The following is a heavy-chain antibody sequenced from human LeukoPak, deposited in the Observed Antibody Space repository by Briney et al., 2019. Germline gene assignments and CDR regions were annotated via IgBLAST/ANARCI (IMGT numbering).Heavy chain of an antibody. Sequence: SETLSLTCTVSGASISGSGYYWGWIRQPPGKGLEWIGSIYYSGSTYYNPSLKSRVTISVDTSKNQFSLKLSSVTAADTAVYFCAKGLRYLSFNDAFDIWGQGTMVTVSS. J-gene: IGHJ3*02. D-gene: IGHD3-9*01. CDR3: AKGLRYLSFNDAFDI. CDR1: GASISGSGYY. CDR2: IYYSGST. V-gene: IGHV4-39*07.